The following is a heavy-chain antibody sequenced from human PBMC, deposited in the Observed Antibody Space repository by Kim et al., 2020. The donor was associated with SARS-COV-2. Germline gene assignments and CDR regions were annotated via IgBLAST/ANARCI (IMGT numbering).Heavy chain of an antibody. CDR3: AKDQIVVVPAASYGMDV. Sequence: VKGRFTISRTNSKNTLYLQMNSMRAEDTAVYYCAKDQIVVVPAASYGMDVWGQGTTVTVSS. J-gene: IGHJ6*02. D-gene: IGHD2-2*01. V-gene: IGHV3-30*02.